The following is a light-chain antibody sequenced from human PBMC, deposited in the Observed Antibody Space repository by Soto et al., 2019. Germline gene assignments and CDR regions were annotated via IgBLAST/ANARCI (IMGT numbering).Light chain of an antibody. CDR3: NSYTSNNTYV. Sequence: QSVLTQPASMSGSPGQAITISCSGTSSDVGAFNYVSWYQQHPGKAPKLMIYDVSNRPSGVSNRFSGSKSGNTASLTISGLRAEDEADYYCNSYTSNNTYVFGTGTKLTVL. J-gene: IGLJ1*01. V-gene: IGLV2-14*03. CDR2: DVS. CDR1: SSDVGAFNY.